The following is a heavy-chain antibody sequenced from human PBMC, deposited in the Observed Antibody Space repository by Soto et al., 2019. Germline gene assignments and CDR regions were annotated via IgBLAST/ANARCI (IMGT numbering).Heavy chain of an antibody. V-gene: IGHV1-58*01. CDR3: AADYQPGEQWLVRWYYGMDV. CDR1: GLTFTSSA. CDR2: IVVGSGNT. J-gene: IGHJ6*02. D-gene: IGHD6-19*01. Sequence: GASVKVSCKASGLTFTSSAVQWVRQARGQRLEWIGWIVVGSGNTNYAQKFQERVTITRDMSTSTAYMELSSMRSEDTAVYYCAADYQPGEQWLVRWYYGMDVWGQGTTVTVSS.